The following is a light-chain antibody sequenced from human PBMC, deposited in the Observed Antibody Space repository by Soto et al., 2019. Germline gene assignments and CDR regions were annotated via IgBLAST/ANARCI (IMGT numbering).Light chain of an antibody. CDR1: QSVSSSY. J-gene: IGKJ2*01. CDR2: DAS. Sequence: EIVLTQSPGTLSLSPGERATLSCRASQSVSSSYLAWYQQKPGQAPRLLIYDASSRATGIPDRFSGSGSGTDVTLTISRLEPEDFVVYFCQQYGSSPYTFGQGTKLEIK. V-gene: IGKV3-20*01. CDR3: QQYGSSPYT.